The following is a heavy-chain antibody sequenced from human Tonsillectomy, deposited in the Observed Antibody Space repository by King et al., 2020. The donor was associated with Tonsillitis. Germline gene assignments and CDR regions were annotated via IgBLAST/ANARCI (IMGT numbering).Heavy chain of an antibody. J-gene: IGHJ4*02. D-gene: IGHD3-9*01. V-gene: IGHV2-70*11. CDR2: IDWDDDK. CDR3: ARNTNDIFDY. CDR1: GFSLSTSAMC. Sequence: VTLKESGPALVKPTQTLTLTCTFSGFSLSTSAMCVSWIRQPPGKALEWLARIDWDDDKHYTTSLKTRLTISKGTSKNQVVLTMTNMDPVDTATYYCARNTNDIFDYWGQGTLVTVSS.